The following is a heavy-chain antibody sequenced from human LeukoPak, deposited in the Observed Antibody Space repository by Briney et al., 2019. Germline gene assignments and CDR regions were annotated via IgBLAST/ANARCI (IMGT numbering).Heavy chain of an antibody. V-gene: IGHV1-2*04. Sequence: GASVTVSCKASGYTFTGYYMHWVRQAPGQGLEWMGWINPNSGGTNYAQKFQGWVTMTRDTSISTAYMELSRLRSDDTAVYYCARAVGYCSSTSCYEGGGFDYWGQGTLVTVSS. CDR1: GYTFTGYY. CDR2: INPNSGGT. J-gene: IGHJ4*02. D-gene: IGHD2-2*01. CDR3: ARAVGYCSSTSCYEGGGFDY.